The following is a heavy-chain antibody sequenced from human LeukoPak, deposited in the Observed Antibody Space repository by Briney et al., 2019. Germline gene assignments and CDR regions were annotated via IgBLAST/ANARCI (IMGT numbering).Heavy chain of an antibody. J-gene: IGHJ4*02. CDR2: ISSSGYTI. CDR1: GFTFSSYE. V-gene: IGHV3-48*03. Sequence: PGGSLRLSCAASGFTFSSYEMNWVRQAPGKRLEWVSYISSSGYTIYYADSVKGRFTISRDNAQSSLYLQLNSLRAEDTAVYFCARGEPPDYWGQGTLVTVSS. CDR3: ARGEPPDY. D-gene: IGHD1-26*01.